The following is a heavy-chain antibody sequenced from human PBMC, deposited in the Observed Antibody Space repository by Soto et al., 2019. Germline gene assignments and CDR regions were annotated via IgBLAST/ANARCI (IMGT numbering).Heavy chain of an antibody. D-gene: IGHD1-26*01. CDR2: INPANGNT. Sequence: QVQLVQSGAELKKPGASVNISCQASGFTFSDTLINWVRQGPGQRLEWMGWINPANGNTRYSEPFQGRVTITSLSAASTGYVALRDLTSEDTAVYYCARDIVSVGPRAKDAFDVWGQGTVIPVSS. CDR1: GFTFSDTL. V-gene: IGHV1-3*01. CDR3: ARDIVSVGPRAKDAFDV. J-gene: IGHJ3*01.